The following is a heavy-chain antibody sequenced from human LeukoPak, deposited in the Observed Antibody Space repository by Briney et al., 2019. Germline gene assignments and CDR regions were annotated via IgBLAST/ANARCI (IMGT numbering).Heavy chain of an antibody. CDR1: GFTFSSYA. J-gene: IGHJ4*02. CDR3: AKAPLYSSGWYDY. CDR2: ISGSGGST. Sequence: PGGSLRLSCAASGFTFSSYAMSWVRQAPGEGLEWVSAISGSGGSTYYADSVKGRFTISRDNSKNTLYLQMNSLRAEDTAVYYCAKAPLYSSGWYDYWGQGTLVTVSS. D-gene: IGHD6-19*01. V-gene: IGHV3-23*01.